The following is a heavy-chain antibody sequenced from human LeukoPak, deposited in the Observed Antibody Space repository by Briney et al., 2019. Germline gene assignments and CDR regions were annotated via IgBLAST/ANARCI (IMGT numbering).Heavy chain of an antibody. CDR2: IWYGGSNK. CDR1: GFTFSDYG. CDR3: AKALNGLVDY. D-gene: IGHD6-19*01. J-gene: IGHJ4*02. V-gene: IGHV3-33*06. Sequence: GGSLRLSCAASGFTFSDYGMHWVRQAPGKGLEWVAVIWYGGSNKYYADSVKGRFTISRDNSKNTLYLQMNSLRAEDTAVYYCAKALNGLVDYWGQGTLVAVSS.